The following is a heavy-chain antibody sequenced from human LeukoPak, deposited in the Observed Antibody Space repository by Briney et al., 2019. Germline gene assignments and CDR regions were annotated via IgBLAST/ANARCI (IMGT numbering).Heavy chain of an antibody. V-gene: IGHV4-39*01. CDR3: AREDTAMATPHYYYYYMDV. CDR1: GGSISSSSYY. J-gene: IGHJ6*03. CDR2: IYYSGST. Sequence: PSETLSLTCTVSGGSISSSSYYWGWIRQPPGKGLEWIGSIYYSGSTYYNPSLKSRVTISVDTSKDQFSLKLSSVTAADTAVYYCAREDTAMATPHYYYYYMDVWGKGTTVTVSS. D-gene: IGHD5-18*01.